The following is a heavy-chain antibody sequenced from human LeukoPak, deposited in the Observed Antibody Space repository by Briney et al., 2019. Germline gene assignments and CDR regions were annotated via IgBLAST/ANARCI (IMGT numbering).Heavy chain of an antibody. CDR2: IYYSGST. CDR3: ARTLGGKTPNGMDY. CDR1: GGSISIGGYY. Sequence: PSQTLSLTCTVSGGSISIGGYYWSWIRQRPGKGLEWIGYIYYSGSTYYNPSLKSRVTISVDTSKNQFSLKLSSVTAADTAVYYCARTLGGKTPNGMDYWGQGTLVTVSS. J-gene: IGHJ4*02. D-gene: IGHD4-23*01. V-gene: IGHV4-31*03.